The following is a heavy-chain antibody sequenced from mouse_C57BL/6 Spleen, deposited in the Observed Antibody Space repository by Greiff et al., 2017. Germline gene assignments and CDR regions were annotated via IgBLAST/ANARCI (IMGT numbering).Heavy chain of an antibody. CDR1: GFSFNTSA. CDR2: IKSKNNNYAT. Sequence: ELKLVESGGGLVQPKGSLKLSCAASGFSFNTSAMNWVRQPPGKGLEWVARIKSKNNNYATYYADSVKDRFTNSRDDSESMLYLQMNNLKTEDTAMYYCVRHHSFDYWGQGTTLTVSS. J-gene: IGHJ2*01. V-gene: IGHV10-1*01. CDR3: VRHHSFDY. D-gene: IGHD2-12*01.